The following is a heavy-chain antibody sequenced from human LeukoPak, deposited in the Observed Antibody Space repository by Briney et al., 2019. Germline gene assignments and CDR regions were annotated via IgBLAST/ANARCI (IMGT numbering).Heavy chain of an antibody. CDR2: INPASGLNPNSGGT. Sequence: ASVKVSCKASGYTFTGYYMHWVRQAPGQGLEWMGWINPASGLNPNSGGTYYAHKFKGRVTMTTDTPITTIYMEMSSLRSDDSAVYYCARVKTVLPEFEYWGQGTRLTVSS. CDR1: GYTFTGYY. J-gene: IGHJ4*02. D-gene: IGHD2/OR15-2a*01. V-gene: IGHV1-2*02. CDR3: ARVKTVLPEFEY.